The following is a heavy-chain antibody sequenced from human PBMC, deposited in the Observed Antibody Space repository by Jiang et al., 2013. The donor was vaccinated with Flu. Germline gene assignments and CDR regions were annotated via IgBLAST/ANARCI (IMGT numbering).Heavy chain of an antibody. CDR1: GGSISSSSYY. CDR2: IYYSGST. CDR3: ARMLHYYGSGSYWDVRGPIVGAFDI. V-gene: IGHV4-39*01. Sequence: LLKPSETLSLTCTVSGGSISSSSYYWGWIRQPPGKGLEWIGSIYYSGSTYYNPSLKSRVTISVDTSKNQFSLKLSSVTAADTAVYYCARMLHYYGSGSYWDVRGPIVGAFDIWG. D-gene: IGHD3-10*01. J-gene: IGHJ3*02.